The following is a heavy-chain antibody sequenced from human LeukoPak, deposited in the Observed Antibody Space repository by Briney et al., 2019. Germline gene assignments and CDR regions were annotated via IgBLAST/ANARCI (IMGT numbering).Heavy chain of an antibody. CDR2: INPSGGST. D-gene: IGHD6-19*01. J-gene: IGHJ6*03. CDR3: AKDFSGWYEGGHYYYYYMDV. V-gene: IGHV1-46*01. CDR1: GYTFTSYY. Sequence: ASVKVSCKASGYTFTSYYMHWVRQAPGQGLEWMGIINPSGGSTNYAQKFQGRVTMTRDMSTSTVYMELSSLRSEDTAVYYCAKDFSGWYEGGHYYYYYMDVWGKGTTVTISS.